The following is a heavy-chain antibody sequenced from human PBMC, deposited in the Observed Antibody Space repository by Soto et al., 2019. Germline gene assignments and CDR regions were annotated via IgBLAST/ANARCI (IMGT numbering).Heavy chain of an antibody. CDR2: ISYDGSNK. V-gene: IGHV3-30*18. Sequence: QVQLVESGGGVVQPGRSLRLSCAASGFTFSSYGMHWVRQAPGKGLEWVAVISYDGSNKYYADSVKGRFTISRDNSKNTLYLQMNSLRAEDTAVYYCAKDGSSGSYPSYWGPGTLVTVSS. J-gene: IGHJ4*02. CDR3: AKDGSSGSYPSY. CDR1: GFTFSSYG. D-gene: IGHD1-26*01.